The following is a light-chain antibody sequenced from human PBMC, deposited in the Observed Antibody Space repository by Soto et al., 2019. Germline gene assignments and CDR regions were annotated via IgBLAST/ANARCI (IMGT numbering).Light chain of an antibody. CDR3: QQRSNWPPDT. CDR1: QSVSSY. Sequence: EIVLTQSPATLSLSPGERSTVSCRASQSVSSYLAWYQQKPGQAPRLLIYDASNRATGIPARFSGSGSGTDFTLTISSLVPEDFAVYYCQQRSNWPPDTFGGGTKVEIK. V-gene: IGKV3-11*01. CDR2: DAS. J-gene: IGKJ4*01.